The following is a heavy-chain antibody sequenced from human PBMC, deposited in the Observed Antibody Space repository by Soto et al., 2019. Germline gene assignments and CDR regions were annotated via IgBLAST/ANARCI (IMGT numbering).Heavy chain of an antibody. CDR3: ARKSGCTSRLDY. CDR1: G. D-gene: IGHD2-2*01. J-gene: IGHJ4*02. V-gene: IGHV2-5*01. Sequence: GVGWISQPPGKALEWLALIYWNDDKHYSPSLQSRLTITKDTSKSQVVFTMTNMAPVDTAIYYCARKSGCTSRLDYWGQGTLVTVSS. CDR2: IYWNDDK.